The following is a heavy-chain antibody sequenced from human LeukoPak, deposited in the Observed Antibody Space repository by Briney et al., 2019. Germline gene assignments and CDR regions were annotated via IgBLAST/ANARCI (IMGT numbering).Heavy chain of an antibody. J-gene: IGHJ4*02. CDR1: GFTFSSYW. D-gene: IGHD3-9*01. CDR2: INSDGSST. Sequence: GGSLRLSCAASGFTFSSYWMHWVRQAPGKGLEWVSHINSDGSSTSYADSVKGRFTISRDNAKNTLYLQMNSLRAEDTAVYYCARVVVYYDILTGHLYYFDYWGQGTLVTVSS. CDR3: ARVVVYYDILTGHLYYFDY. V-gene: IGHV3-74*01.